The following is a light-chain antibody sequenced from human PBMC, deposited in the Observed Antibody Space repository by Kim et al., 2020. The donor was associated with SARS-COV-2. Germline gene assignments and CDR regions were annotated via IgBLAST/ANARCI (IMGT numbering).Light chain of an antibody. V-gene: IGKV3-20*01. J-gene: IGKJ1*01. Sequence: ENVLPQSPGTLPLSPGERATLSCRASQSVSSNFLAWYQQKAGQAPRLLIYSASSRASGIPDRFSGSGSGTDFTLTISTLEPEDFAVYYCQQYATSPETFGQGTKVDIK. CDR2: SAS. CDR3: QQYATSPET. CDR1: QSVSSNF.